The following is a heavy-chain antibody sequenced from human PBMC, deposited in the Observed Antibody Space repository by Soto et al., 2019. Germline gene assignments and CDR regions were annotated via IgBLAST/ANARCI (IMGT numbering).Heavy chain of an antibody. CDR3: ARSSRFPDFWRGKGFDY. V-gene: IGHV4-59*01. CDR1: GGSISSYY. CDR2: IYYSGST. D-gene: IGHD3-3*01. J-gene: IGHJ4*02. Sequence: PSETLSLTCTVSGGSISSYYWSWIRQPPGKGLEWIGYIYYSGSTNYNPSLKRRVTISVDTSKNQFSLKLSSVTAADTAVYYCARSSRFPDFWRGKGFDYWGQGTLVTVSS.